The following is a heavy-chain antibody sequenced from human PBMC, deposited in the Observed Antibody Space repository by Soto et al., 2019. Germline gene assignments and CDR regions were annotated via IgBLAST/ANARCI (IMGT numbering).Heavy chain of an antibody. CDR3: AENTLGIPVAGIGH. J-gene: IGHJ4*02. V-gene: IGHV3-30*18. CDR2: ISYDGSNK. CDR1: GFNFRNYG. D-gene: IGHD6-19*01. Sequence: QVQMVESGGGVVQPGRSLRLSCAASGFNFRNYGMHWARQAPGKGLEWVALISYDGSNKYYADSVKGRFTISRDNSQNTLYLQMSGLRPEDTAVYYCAENTLGIPVAGIGHWGRGTLVTVSS.